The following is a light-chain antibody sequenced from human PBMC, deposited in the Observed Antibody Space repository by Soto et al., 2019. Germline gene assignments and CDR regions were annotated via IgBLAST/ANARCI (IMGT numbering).Light chain of an antibody. CDR3: QSYDSSLSGSV. J-gene: IGLJ2*01. V-gene: IGLV1-40*01. CDR1: SSNIGAGYA. CDR2: GNN. Sequence: QSVLTQPPSVSGAPGQRVTISCTGSSSNIGAGYAVHWYQQVPGTAPKLLIYGNNNRPSGVPDRFSGSKSGTSASLAITGLQAEDEADYYCQSYDSSLSGSVFGGGTKLTLL.